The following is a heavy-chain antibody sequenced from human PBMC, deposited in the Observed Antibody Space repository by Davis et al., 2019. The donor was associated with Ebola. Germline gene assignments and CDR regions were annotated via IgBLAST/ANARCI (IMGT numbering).Heavy chain of an antibody. Sequence: GGSLRLSCAASGFTFSNAWMSWVRQAPGKGLEWVAVISYDGSNKYYADSVKGRFTISRDNSKNTLYLQMDSLRAEDAAVYYCARDKPPYRSGWVSDYWGQGTLVTVSS. J-gene: IGHJ4*02. CDR1: GFTFSNAW. CDR3: ARDKPPYRSGWVSDY. CDR2: ISYDGSNK. V-gene: IGHV3-30-3*01. D-gene: IGHD6-19*01.